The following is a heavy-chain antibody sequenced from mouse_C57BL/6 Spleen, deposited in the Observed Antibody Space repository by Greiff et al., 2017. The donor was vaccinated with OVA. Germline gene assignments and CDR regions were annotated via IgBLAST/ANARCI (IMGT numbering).Heavy chain of an antibody. V-gene: IGHV1-4*01. CDR1: GYTFTSYT. Sequence: QVQLQQSGAELARPGASVKMSCKASGYTFTSYTMHWVKQRPGQGLEWIGYINPSSGYTKYNQKFKDKATLTADKYSSTAYMQLSSLTSEDSAVXYRGRGGYYGSSDYFDYWGQGTTLTVSS. CDR3: GRGGYYGSSDYFDY. J-gene: IGHJ2*01. D-gene: IGHD1-1*01. CDR2: INPSSGYT.